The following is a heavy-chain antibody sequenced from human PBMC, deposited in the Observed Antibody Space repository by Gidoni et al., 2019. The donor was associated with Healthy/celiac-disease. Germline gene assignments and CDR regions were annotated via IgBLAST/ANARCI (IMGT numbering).Heavy chain of an antibody. CDR3: ARDRMNVSRRRYRGSYWGY. J-gene: IGHJ4*02. CDR1: GYTFTGYY. Sequence: QVQLVQSGAEVKKPGASVTVSCKASGYTFTGYYMHWVRQAPGQGLEWMGWINPNSGGTNYAQKFQGRVTMTRDTSISTAYMELSRLRSDDTAVYYCARDRMNVSRRRYRGSYWGYWGQGTLVTVSS. V-gene: IGHV1-2*02. D-gene: IGHD1-26*01. CDR2: INPNSGGT.